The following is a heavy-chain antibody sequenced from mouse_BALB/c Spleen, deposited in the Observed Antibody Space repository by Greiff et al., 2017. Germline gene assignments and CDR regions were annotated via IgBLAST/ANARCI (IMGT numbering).Heavy chain of an antibody. Sequence: EVKLVESGPELVKPGASVKMSCKASGYTFTSYVMHWVKQKPGQGLEWIGYINPYNDGTKYNEKFKGKATLTSDKSSSTAYMELSSLTSEDSAVYYCVYRSFDYWGQGTTLTVSS. CDR1: GYTFTSYV. CDR3: VYRSFDY. CDR2: INPYNDGT. J-gene: IGHJ2*01. V-gene: IGHV1-14*01. D-gene: IGHD2-14*01.